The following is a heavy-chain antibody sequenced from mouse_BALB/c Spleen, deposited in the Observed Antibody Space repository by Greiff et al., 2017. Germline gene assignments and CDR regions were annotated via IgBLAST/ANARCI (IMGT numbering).Heavy chain of an antibody. CDR3: ARGHYGNPAWFAY. CDR2: IWAGGST. V-gene: IGHV2-9*02. D-gene: IGHD2-1*01. CDR1: GFSLTSYG. Sequence: VQLQESGPGLVAPSQSLSITCTVSGFSLTSYGVHWVRQPPGKGLEWLGVIWAGGSTNYNSALMSRLSISKDNSKSQVFLKMNSLQTDDTAMYYCARGHYGNPAWFAYWGQGTLGTVSA. J-gene: IGHJ3*01.